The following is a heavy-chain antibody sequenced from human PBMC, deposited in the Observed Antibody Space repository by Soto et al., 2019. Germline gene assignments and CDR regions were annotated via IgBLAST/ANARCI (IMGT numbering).Heavy chain of an antibody. D-gene: IGHD5-12*01. J-gene: IGHJ6*03. CDR2: ISTSGSST. CDR1: GFSFSDYY. CDR3: ANLATNYYHYMDV. Sequence: QVQLVESGGGLVKPGGSLRLSCAASGFSFSDYYMSWIRQAPGKGLEWVSLISTSGSSTDYADSVKGRFTISRDNAKKTLSLQMKSLRAEDSAVYYGANLATNYYHYMDVWGKGTTVTVSS. V-gene: IGHV3-11*01.